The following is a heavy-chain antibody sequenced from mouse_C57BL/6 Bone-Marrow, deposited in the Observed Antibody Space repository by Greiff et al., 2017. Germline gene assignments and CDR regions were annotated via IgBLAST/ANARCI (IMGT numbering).Heavy chain of an antibody. CDR1: GFTFSDYG. J-gene: IGHJ4*01. CDR2: ISSGSSTI. Sequence: EVKVEESGGGLVKPGGSLKLSCAASGFTFSDYGMHWVRQAPEKGLEWVAYISSGSSTIYYADTVKGRFTISRDNAKNTLFLQMTSLRSEDTAMYYCSRSSYYDYAIDYWGQGTSVTVSS. V-gene: IGHV5-17*01. CDR3: SRSSYYDYAIDY. D-gene: IGHD1-1*01.